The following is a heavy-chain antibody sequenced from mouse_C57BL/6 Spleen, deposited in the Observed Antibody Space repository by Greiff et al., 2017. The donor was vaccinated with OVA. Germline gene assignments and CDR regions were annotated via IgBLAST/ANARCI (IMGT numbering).Heavy chain of an antibody. J-gene: IGHJ1*03. CDR3: ARSHYYGSRDWYCDV. CDR1: GYSITSDY. Sequence: EVKLVESGPGLAKPSQTLSLTCSVTGYSITSDYWNWIRKFPGNKLEYMGYISYSCSTYYNPSLKSRISITRDTSKNQYYLQLNSVTTEDTATYYCARSHYYGSRDWYCDVWGTGTTVTVSS. V-gene: IGHV3-8*01. D-gene: IGHD1-1*01. CDR2: ISYSCST.